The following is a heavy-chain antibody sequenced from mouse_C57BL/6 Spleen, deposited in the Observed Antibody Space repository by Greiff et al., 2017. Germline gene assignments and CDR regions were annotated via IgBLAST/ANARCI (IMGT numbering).Heavy chain of an antibody. CDR1: GFNIKDYY. CDR3: TTGGITTVVAD. J-gene: IGHJ2*01. D-gene: IGHD1-1*01. Sequence: VQLQQSGAELVRPGASVKLSCTASGFNIKDYYMHWVKQRPEQGLEWIGRIDPEDGDTEYAPKFQGKATMTADTSANTAYLQLGSLTSEDTAVYYCTTGGITTVVADWGQGTTLTVSS. V-gene: IGHV14-1*01. CDR2: IDPEDGDT.